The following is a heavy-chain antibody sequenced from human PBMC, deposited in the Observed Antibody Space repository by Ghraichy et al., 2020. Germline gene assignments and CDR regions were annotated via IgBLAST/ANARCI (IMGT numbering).Heavy chain of an antibody. CDR3: AREYSSLGVFDY. CDR1: GFTFSSYW. V-gene: IGHV3-74*01. CDR2: INSDGSST. J-gene: IGHJ4*02. D-gene: IGHD6-19*01. Sequence: GGSLRLSCAASGFTFSSYWMHWVRQAPGKGLVWVSLINSDGSSTSYADSVKGRFTISRDKAKNTLYLQMNSLRAEDTALYYCAREYSSLGVFDYWGQGTLVTVSS.